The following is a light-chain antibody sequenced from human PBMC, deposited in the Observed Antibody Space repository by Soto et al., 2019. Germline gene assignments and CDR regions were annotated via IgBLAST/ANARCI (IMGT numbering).Light chain of an antibody. V-gene: IGKV3-20*01. CDR1: QSVTSSY. J-gene: IGKJ1*01. CDR2: GAS. CDR3: QQNPTPPPPWT. Sequence: ETVLTQSPGTLSLSPGERATLFCRASQSVTSSYLAWYQQKPGQAPRLLIYGASSRATGIPDKFSGMGSGTSFPPTIKPLVPEDFRVYSCQQNPTPPPPWTYPQEPRFEIK.